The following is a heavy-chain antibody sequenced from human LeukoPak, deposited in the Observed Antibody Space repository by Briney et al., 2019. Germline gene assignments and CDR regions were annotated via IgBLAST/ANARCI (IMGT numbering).Heavy chain of an antibody. CDR2: INHSGST. J-gene: IGHJ4*02. CDR3: ARSQWLVPFDY. D-gene: IGHD6-19*01. V-gene: IGHV4-34*01. Sequence: MTSETLSLTCAVYGGSFSGYYWSWIRQPPGKGLEWIGEINHSGSTNYNPSLKSRVTISVDTSKNQFSLKLSSVTAADTAVYYCARSQWLVPFDYWGQGTLVTVSS. CDR1: GGSFSGYY.